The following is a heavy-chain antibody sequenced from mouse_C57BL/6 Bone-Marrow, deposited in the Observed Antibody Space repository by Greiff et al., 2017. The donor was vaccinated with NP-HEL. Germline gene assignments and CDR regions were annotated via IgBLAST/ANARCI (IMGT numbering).Heavy chain of an antibody. Sequence: VQLQQSGAELVKPGASVKLSCTASGFNIKDYYMHWVKQRTEQGLEWIGRIDPEDGETKYAAKFQGKATITADTSSNTAYLQLSSLTSEDTAVYYCAHYYCSSPRSYWYFDVWGTGTTVTVSS. J-gene: IGHJ1*03. CDR3: AHYYCSSPRSYWYFDV. D-gene: IGHD1-1*01. V-gene: IGHV14-2*01. CDR2: IDPEDGET. CDR1: GFNIKDYY.